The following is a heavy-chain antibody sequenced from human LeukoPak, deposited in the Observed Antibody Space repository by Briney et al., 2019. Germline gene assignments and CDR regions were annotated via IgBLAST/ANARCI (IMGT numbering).Heavy chain of an antibody. D-gene: IGHD3-10*02. Sequence: SSETLSLTCTVSGGSISSGSYYWSWIRQPAGKGLEWIGRIYTSGSTNYNPSLKSRVTISVDTSKNQFSLKVNSVTAADTAVYYCARVFDYYYMDVWGKGTTVTVSS. CDR1: GGSISSGSYY. CDR3: ARVFDYYYMDV. J-gene: IGHJ6*03. CDR2: IYTSGST. V-gene: IGHV4-61*02.